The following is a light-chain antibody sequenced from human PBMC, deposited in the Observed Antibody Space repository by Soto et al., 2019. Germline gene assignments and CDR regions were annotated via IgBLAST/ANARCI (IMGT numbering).Light chain of an antibody. CDR1: QSITGW. Sequence: DIQMTQFPSTLSASVGDRVTITCRASQSITGWVAWYQQKPGKAPKVLIYDASTLESGVPSRFSGSGSGTEFTLTISSLQPDDFATYYCQQYFSYSPWTFDQGTKVEIK. J-gene: IGKJ1*01. CDR3: QQYFSYSPWT. V-gene: IGKV1-5*01. CDR2: DAS.